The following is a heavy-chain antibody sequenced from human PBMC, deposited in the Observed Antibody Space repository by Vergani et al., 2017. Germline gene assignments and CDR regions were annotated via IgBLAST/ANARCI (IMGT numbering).Heavy chain of an antibody. D-gene: IGHD3-10*01. CDR1: GFTFSSYA. V-gene: IGHV3-23*01. CDR2: ISGSGGST. CDR3: ANSPILLWFGELYNYYYYMDV. Sequence: EVQLLESGGGLVQPGGSLRLSCAASGFTFSSYAMSWVRQAPGKGLEWVSAISGSGGSTYYADSVKGRFTISRDNSKNTLYLQMNSLRAEDTAVYYCANSPILLWFGELYNYYYYMDVWGKGTTVTVSS. J-gene: IGHJ6*03.